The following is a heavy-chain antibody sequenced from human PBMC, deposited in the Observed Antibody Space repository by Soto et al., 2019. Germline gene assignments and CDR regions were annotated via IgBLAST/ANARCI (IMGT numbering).Heavy chain of an antibody. V-gene: IGHV3-23*01. Sequence: EVQLLESGGGLVQPGGSLRLSCAASGFTFSSYAMSWVRQAPGKGLEWVSAISGSGGSTYYADSVKGRFTISRDNSKKTLYLQMNSLRAEDTAVYYCAKGGAQLLHYTWFDPWGQGTLVTVSS. D-gene: IGHD2-2*01. CDR1: GFTFSSYA. CDR3: AKGGAQLLHYTWFDP. CDR2: ISGSGGST. J-gene: IGHJ5*02.